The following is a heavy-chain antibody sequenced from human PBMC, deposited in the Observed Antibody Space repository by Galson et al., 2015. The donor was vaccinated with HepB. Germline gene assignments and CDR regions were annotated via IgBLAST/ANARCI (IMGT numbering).Heavy chain of an antibody. CDR1: GFTFSSYA. J-gene: IGHJ4*02. CDR3: ARESKYYYDSSGYFRGSFWAVDFDY. V-gene: IGHV3-30*04. CDR2: ISYDGSNK. D-gene: IGHD3-22*01. Sequence: SLRLSCAASGFTFSSYAMHWVRQAPGKGLEWVAVISYDGSNKYYADSVKGRFTISRDNSKNTLYLQMNSLRAEDTAVYYCARESKYYYDSSGYFRGSFWAVDFDYWGQGTLVTVSS.